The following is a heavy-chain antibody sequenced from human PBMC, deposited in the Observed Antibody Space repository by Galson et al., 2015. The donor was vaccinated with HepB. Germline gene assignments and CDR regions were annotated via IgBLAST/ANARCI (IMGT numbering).Heavy chain of an antibody. CDR2: ISWDGGST. J-gene: IGHJ4*02. D-gene: IGHD2-21*02. CDR1: GFTFDDYT. CDR3: AKDWVAYCGGDCFPAGPYFDY. Sequence: SLRLSCAASGFTFDDYTMHWVRQAPGKGLEWVSLISWDGGSTYYADSVKGRFTISRDNSKNSLYLQMNSLRTEDTALYYCAKDWVAYCGGDCFPAGPYFDYWGQGTLVTVSS. V-gene: IGHV3-43*01.